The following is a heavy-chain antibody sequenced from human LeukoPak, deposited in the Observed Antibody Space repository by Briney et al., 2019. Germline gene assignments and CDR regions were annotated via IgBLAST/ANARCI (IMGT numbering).Heavy chain of an antibody. D-gene: IGHD2-21*02. CDR2: INAGNGNT. V-gene: IGHV1-3*01. J-gene: IGHJ4*02. CDR3: ASYGGDTNLDY. Sequence: ASVKVSCKASGYTFTSYVMHWVRQAPGQRLEWMGWINAGNGNTKYSQNFQGRVTITRDTSASTVYMELSSLRSEDTAVYYCASYGGDTNLDYWGQGTLVTVSS. CDR1: GYTFTSYV.